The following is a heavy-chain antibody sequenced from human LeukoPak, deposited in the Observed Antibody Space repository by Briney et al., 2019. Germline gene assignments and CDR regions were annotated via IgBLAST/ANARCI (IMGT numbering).Heavy chain of an antibody. D-gene: IGHD2-8*01. Sequence: GGSLRLSCAASGFTFSSYWMHWVRQAPGKGLVWVSRINSDGSTTNYADSVKGRFTISRDNAKNTLFLQMNSPRAEDTAVYYCAARYCSNGVCHFYWGQGTLVTVSS. CDR2: INSDGSTT. V-gene: IGHV3-74*01. CDR1: GFTFSSYW. J-gene: IGHJ4*02. CDR3: AARYCSNGVCHFY.